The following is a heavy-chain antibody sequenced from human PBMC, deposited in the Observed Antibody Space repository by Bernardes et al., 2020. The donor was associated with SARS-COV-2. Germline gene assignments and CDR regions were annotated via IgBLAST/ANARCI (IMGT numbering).Heavy chain of an antibody. D-gene: IGHD3-10*01. CDR2: IWYDGSNK. V-gene: IGHV3-33*01. Sequence: GGSLRLSRAASGFTFSSYGMHWVRQAPGKGLEWVAVIWYDGSNKYYADSVKGRFTISRDNSKNTLYLQMNSLRAEDTAVYYCARGWFGELYFAFDIWGQGTMVTVSS. CDR1: GFTFSSYG. CDR3: ARGWFGELYFAFDI. J-gene: IGHJ3*02.